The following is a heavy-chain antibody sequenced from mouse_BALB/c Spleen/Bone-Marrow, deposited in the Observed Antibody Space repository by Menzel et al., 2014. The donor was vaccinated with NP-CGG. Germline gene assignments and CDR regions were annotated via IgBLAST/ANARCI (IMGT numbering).Heavy chain of an antibody. Sequence: EVQLQESGAELVEPGAPVKLSCTGSGFNIKDTYIHWMKQRPEQGLEWIGRIDPANGYTKYDPKFQAKATITADTFPNTSYLQLSSLAPEDSAVYYCARVTAATSYYAMDFWGQGTSVTVSS. CDR2: IDPANGYT. J-gene: IGHJ4*01. V-gene: IGHV14-3*02. D-gene: IGHD1-2*01. CDR1: GFNIKDTY. CDR3: ARVTAATSYYAMDF.